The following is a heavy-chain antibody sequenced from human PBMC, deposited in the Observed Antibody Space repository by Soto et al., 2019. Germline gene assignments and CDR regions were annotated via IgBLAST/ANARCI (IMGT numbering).Heavy chain of an antibody. Sequence: QVQLVESGGGVVQPGRSLRLSCAASGFTFSSYAMHWVRQAPGKGLEWVAVISYDGSNKYYADSVKGRFTISRDNSKNALYLQMNSLRAEDTAGYYCAVMYGMDVWGQGTTVTVSS. CDR1: GFTFSSYA. J-gene: IGHJ6*02. V-gene: IGHV3-30-3*01. CDR3: AVMYGMDV. CDR2: ISYDGSNK. D-gene: IGHD3-16*01.